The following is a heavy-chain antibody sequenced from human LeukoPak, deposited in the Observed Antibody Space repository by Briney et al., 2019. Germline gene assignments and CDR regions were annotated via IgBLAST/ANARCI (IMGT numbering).Heavy chain of an antibody. D-gene: IGHD5-18*01. J-gene: IGHJ6*02. Sequence: GESLKISCKGSGCSFTNYWISWVRQMPGKGLEWMGRIDPSDSYTNYSPSFQGHVTISADKSISTAYLQWSSLKASDTGMYYCARGNGYRYGYAYYYYGMDVWGQGTTVTVSS. CDR1: GCSFTNYW. V-gene: IGHV5-10-1*01. CDR2: IDPSDSYT. CDR3: ARGNGYRYGYAYYYYGMDV.